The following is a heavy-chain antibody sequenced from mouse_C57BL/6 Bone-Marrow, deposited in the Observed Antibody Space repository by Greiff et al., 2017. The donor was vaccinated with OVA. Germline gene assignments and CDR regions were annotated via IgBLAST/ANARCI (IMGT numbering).Heavy chain of an antibody. CDR2: ISYDGSN. CDR1: GYSITSGYY. V-gene: IGHV3-6*01. J-gene: IGHJ3*01. CDR3: ARAYYDFWFAY. D-gene: IGHD2-4*01. Sequence: LVESGPGLVKPSQSLSLTCSVTGYSITSGYYWNWIRQFPGNKLEWMGYISYDGSNNYNPSLKNRISITRDTSKNQFFLKLNSVTTEDTATYYCARAYYDFWFAYWGQGTLVTVSA.